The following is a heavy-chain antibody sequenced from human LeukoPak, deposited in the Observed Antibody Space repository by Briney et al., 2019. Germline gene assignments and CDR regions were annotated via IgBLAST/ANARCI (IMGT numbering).Heavy chain of an antibody. CDR1: GYSISSGYY. D-gene: IGHD6-13*01. Sequence: SETLSLTCTVSGYSISSGYYWGWIRQPPGKGLEWIGSIYHSGSTYYNPSLKSRVTISVDTSKNQFSLKLSSVTAADTAVYYCARGYSSSWSTYYMDVWGKGTTVTVSS. J-gene: IGHJ6*03. CDR2: IYHSGST. V-gene: IGHV4-38-2*02. CDR3: ARGYSSSWSTYYMDV.